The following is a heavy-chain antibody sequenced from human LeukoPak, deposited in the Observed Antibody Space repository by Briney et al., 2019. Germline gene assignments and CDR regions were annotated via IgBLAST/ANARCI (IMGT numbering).Heavy chain of an antibody. CDR2: ISGSGGST. CDR3: PADDGIRYFDWLSIPQYYFDY. D-gene: IGHD3-9*01. J-gene: IGHJ4*02. V-gene: IGHV3-23*01. Sequence: PGGSLRLSCVASGFTFSSYAMSWVRQAPGPGLEWVSAISGSGGSTYYADSVKGRFTISRDNSKNTLYLQMNSLRAEDTAVYYCPADDGIRYFDWLSIPQYYFDYWGQGTLVTVSS. CDR1: GFTFSSYA.